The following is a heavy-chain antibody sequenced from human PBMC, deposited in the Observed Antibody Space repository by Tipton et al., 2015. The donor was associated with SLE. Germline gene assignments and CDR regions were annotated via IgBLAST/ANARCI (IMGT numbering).Heavy chain of an antibody. V-gene: IGHV4-31*03. J-gene: IGHJ4*02. Sequence: TLSLTCTVSGGSIRGTYYWTWIRQHPGKGLEWIGYIYYSGSTYYNPSLKSRVAISVDTSKNLFSLKLSAVTAADTAAYYCAREGGSYTAFDYWGQGTLVTVSS. CDR1: GGSIRGTYY. CDR2: IYYSGST. CDR3: AREGGSYTAFDY. D-gene: IGHD1-26*01.